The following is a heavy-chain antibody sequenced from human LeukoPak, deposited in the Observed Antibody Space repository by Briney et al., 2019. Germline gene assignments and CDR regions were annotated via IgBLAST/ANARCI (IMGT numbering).Heavy chain of an antibody. J-gene: IGHJ3*02. D-gene: IGHD3-10*01. CDR2: IIPIFGTA. V-gene: IGHV1-69*05. CDR3: AREIENYYGSGSYGRGAFDI. Sequence: ASVKVSCKASGGTFSSYAISWVRQAPGQGLEWMGRIIPIFGTANYTQKFQGRVTITTDESTSTAYMELSSLRSEDTAVYYCAREIENYYGSGSYGRGAFDIWGQGTMVTVSS. CDR1: GGTFSSYA.